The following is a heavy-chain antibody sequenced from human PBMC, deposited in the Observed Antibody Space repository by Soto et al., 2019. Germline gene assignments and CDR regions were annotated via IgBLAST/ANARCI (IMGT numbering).Heavy chain of an antibody. CDR3: ARWLSSGYDAFDI. V-gene: IGHV3-74*01. CDR1: GFTLRSYW. Sequence: RLSLAAPGFTLRSYWMHSVRPAPGKGLVWVSRINSDGSSTSYADSVKGRFTISRDNAKNTLYLQMNSLRAEDTAVYYCARWLSSGYDAFDIWGQGTMVTVSS. CDR2: INSDGSST. J-gene: IGHJ3*02. D-gene: IGHD6-19*01.